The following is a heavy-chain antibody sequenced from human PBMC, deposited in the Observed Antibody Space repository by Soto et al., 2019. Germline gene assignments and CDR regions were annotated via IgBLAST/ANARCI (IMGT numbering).Heavy chain of an antibody. CDR2: IYHSGST. D-gene: IGHD4-4*01. CDR3: ARVGERMTTVTTWFYYYYGMDV. V-gene: IGHV4-38-2*01. J-gene: IGHJ6*02. CDR1: GYSMSSGYY. Sequence: PSETLSLTCAVSGYSMSSGYYWGWIRQPPGKGLEWIGSIYHSGSTYYNPSLKSRVTISVDTSKNQFSLKLSSVTAADTAVYYCARVGERMTTVTTWFYYYYGMDVWGQGTTVTVSS.